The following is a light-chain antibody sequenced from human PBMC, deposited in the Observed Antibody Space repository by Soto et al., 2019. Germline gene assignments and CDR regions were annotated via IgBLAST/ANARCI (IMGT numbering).Light chain of an antibody. CDR3: QQYDSYSRP. CDR1: QSIRTS. V-gene: IGKV1-5*03. J-gene: IGKJ1*01. CDR2: MAS. Sequence: DIQMTQSPSTLSAFVGDRVTITCRASQSIRTSLAWYQQKPGKAPKLLIYMASSLESGVPARFSGSGSATEFPLSISSLQPYDFATYYCQQYDSYSRPLGQGTKVEIK.